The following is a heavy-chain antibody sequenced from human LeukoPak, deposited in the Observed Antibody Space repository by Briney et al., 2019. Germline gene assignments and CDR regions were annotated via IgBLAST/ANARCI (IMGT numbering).Heavy chain of an antibody. CDR3: ASGGYSYGFDY. J-gene: IGHJ4*02. D-gene: IGHD5-18*01. Sequence: PSETLSLTCNVSGGSISSGGSRWSWIRQHPGKGLEWIGYIYHNGNTYYSPSLKSRVTISVDRSKNQLSLKLGSVTAADTAMYYCASGGYSYGFDYWGQGTLVTVSS. CDR2: IYHNGNT. V-gene: IGHV4-30-2*01. CDR1: GGSISSGGSR.